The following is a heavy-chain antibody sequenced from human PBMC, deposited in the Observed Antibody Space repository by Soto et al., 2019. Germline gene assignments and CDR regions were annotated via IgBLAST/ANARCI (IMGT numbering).Heavy chain of an antibody. V-gene: IGHV4-30-2*01. CDR2: ISHTGST. CDR1: GGSITSGNSYS. D-gene: IGHD3-10*01. Sequence: QLQLQESGSGLVKPSQTLSLTCAVSGGSITSGNSYSWSWIRQPPGKGLEWIGSISHTGSTSYNPSLKSRLTMSVDKSKNQFSLRLSSVTAADMAVYYGARAVAPYFGTWFDTWGQGILVTVSS. CDR3: ARAVAPYFGTWFDT. J-gene: IGHJ5*02.